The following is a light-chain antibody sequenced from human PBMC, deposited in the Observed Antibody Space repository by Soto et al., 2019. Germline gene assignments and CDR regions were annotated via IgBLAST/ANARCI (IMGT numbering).Light chain of an antibody. Sequence: DIQMTQSPSSLSASVGDRVTITCQASQDIINYLNWYQQKPGKAPKLLIYDASNLETGVPSRFSGSGSGTDFTFTISSLQPEDIATYYCQQYDNLPSLTFGGGTKVDIK. CDR2: DAS. V-gene: IGKV1-33*01. J-gene: IGKJ4*01. CDR1: QDIINY. CDR3: QQYDNLPSLT.